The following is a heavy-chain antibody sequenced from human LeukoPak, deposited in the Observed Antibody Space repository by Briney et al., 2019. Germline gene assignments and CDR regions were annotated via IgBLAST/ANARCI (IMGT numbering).Heavy chain of an antibody. J-gene: IGHJ3*02. V-gene: IGHV3-43*02. CDR1: GFIFDDYA. CDR2: ISGDGGRT. D-gene: IGHD3-10*01. Sequence: PGGSLRLSCAASGFIFDDYAMHWVRQAPGKGLKWVSLISGDGGRTYYTDSVKGRFTISRDNSKHSLYLQMNSLRTEDTALYYCTKNGGYSDAFDIWGQGTMVTVSS. CDR3: TKNGGYSDAFDI.